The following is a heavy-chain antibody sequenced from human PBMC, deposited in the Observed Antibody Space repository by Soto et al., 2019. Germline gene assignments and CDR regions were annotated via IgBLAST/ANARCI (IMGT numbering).Heavy chain of an antibody. Sequence: GGSLRLSCAASGFMFSNYAMSWVRQAPGKGLEWFSAISGSGDGTYHADSVKGRFTISRDNSKNTLYLQMNDLRAEDTAVYYCAKGSRSSRPYYCTTDSYSSITIVRFDYWGHGTLVTVSS. J-gene: IGHJ4*01. CDR2: ISGSGDGT. V-gene: IGHV3-23*01. CDR3: AKGSRSSRPYYCTTDSYSSITIVRFDY. D-gene: IGHD2-2*01. CDR1: GFMFSNYA.